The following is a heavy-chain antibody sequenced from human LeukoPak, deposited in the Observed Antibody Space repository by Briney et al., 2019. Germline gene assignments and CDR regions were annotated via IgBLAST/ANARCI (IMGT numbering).Heavy chain of an antibody. Sequence: PGGSLRLSCAASGFTFSNYGMSWVRQATGKGLEWVSSISGSGGTTYYADSVKGRFTISRDNSKNILYVQMNSLRAEDTAVYYCARDPPYSSSWYTHHPETSAVDYWGQGTLVTVSS. CDR2: ISGSGGTT. J-gene: IGHJ4*02. CDR3: ARDPPYSSSWYTHHPETSAVDY. D-gene: IGHD6-13*01. V-gene: IGHV3-23*01. CDR1: GFTFSNYG.